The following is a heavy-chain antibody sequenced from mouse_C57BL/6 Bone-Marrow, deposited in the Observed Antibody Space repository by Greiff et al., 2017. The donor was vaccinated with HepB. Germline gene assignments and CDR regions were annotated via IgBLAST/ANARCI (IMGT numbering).Heavy chain of an antibody. CDR2: ISYDGSN. V-gene: IGHV3-6*01. CDR3: ARDDPQYDDYFAY. CDR1: GYSITSGYY. D-gene: IGHD2-10*02. Sequence: EVQLQESGPGLVQPSQSLSLTCSVTGYSITSGYYWYWIRQFPGNKLEWMDYISYDGSNNYNPSLKNRISITRDTSKNQFFLKLNSVTPKDTATYYCARDDPQYDDYFAYWGQGTLVTVSA. J-gene: IGHJ3*01.